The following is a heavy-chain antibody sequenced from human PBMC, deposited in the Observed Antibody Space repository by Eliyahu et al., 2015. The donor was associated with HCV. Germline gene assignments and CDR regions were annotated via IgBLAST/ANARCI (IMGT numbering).Heavy chain of an antibody. Sequence: EVQLLESGGGLVQPGGSLRLSCAASGFTFSSYAMSWVRQAPGKGLEWVSAISGSGGSTYYADSVKGRFTISRDNSKNTLYLQMNSLRAEDTAVYYCAKDQLEPVLDYYGMDVWGQGTTVTVSS. CDR3: AKDQLEPVLDYYGMDV. V-gene: IGHV3-23*01. D-gene: IGHD1-1*01. CDR2: ISGSGGST. J-gene: IGHJ6*02. CDR1: GFTFSSYA.